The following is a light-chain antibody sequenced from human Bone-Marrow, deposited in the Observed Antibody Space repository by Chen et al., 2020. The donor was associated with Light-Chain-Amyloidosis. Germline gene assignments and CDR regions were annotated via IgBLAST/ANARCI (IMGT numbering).Light chain of an antibody. CDR2: EVT. CDR1: SSDVGGDNH. V-gene: IGLV2-14*01. CDR3: SSYTITNTLV. Sequence: QCALTQPASVYGTPGQSITIPCTGTSSDVGGDNHVSWYQQHPDKAPKLMIYEVTNRPTWVPDRFSGSKSDNTASLTISGLQTEDEADYFCSSYTITNTLVFGSGTRVTV. J-gene: IGLJ1*01.